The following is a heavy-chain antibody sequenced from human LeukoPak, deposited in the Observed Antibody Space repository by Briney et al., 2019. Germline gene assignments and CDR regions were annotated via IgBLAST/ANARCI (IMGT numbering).Heavy chain of an antibody. CDR3: AKPGIAVAGDDDAFDI. CDR2: MWYEGSNK. V-gene: IGHV3-33*06. Sequence: GGSLRLSCAASGFTFSSYGMHWVRRAPGKGVEWVADMWYEGSNKYYADCVRGRFTISRDNSKNTVYLQMKRVRAEDTAMDFWAKPGIAVAGDDDAFDIWGQGKLVTVSS. J-gene: IGHJ3*02. CDR1: GFTFSSYG. D-gene: IGHD6-19*01.